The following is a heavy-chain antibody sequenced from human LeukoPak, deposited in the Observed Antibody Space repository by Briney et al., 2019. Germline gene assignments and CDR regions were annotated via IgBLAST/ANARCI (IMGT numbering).Heavy chain of an antibody. V-gene: IGHV4-4*02. Sequence: PSETLSLTCGVSGGSISSTNWWSWVRQPPGQGLEWIGEISLTGRTNYNPSLNGRVTMSLDESRNQLSLNLTSVTAADTAIYYCSRESGAFCLFGYWGQGTLVIVPP. J-gene: IGHJ4*02. CDR3: SRESGAFCLFGY. CDR1: GGSISSTNW. CDR2: ISLTGRT. D-gene: IGHD1-26*01.